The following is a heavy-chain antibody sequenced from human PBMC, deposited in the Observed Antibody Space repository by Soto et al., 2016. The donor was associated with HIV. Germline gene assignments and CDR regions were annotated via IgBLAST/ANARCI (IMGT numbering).Heavy chain of an antibody. J-gene: IGHJ5*02. D-gene: IGHD1-26*01. CDR2: VRTKAANTAT. Sequence: EVQLVESGGGLVQPGRSLKLSCAVSGFIFSDCAIHWVRQASGKGLEWVGVVRTKAANTATEYAASVKGRFTISRDDSENTAYLQMNNLKTEDTAMYYCTRDSGTYNWLDPWGQGTLVTVSS. V-gene: IGHV3-73*01. CDR3: TRDSGTYNWLDP. CDR1: GFIFSDCA.